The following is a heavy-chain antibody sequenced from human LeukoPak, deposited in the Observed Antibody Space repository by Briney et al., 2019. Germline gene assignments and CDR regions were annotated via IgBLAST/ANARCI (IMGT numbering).Heavy chain of an antibody. Sequence: ASVKVSCKASGYTFTSYYVHWVRQAPGQGLEWVGIINPSGGSSTYAQKFQGRVTMTRDTSTSTVYMELSSLRTEDTAVYYCARGSDSGDFDYWGQGTLVTVSS. J-gene: IGHJ4*02. V-gene: IGHV1-46*01. CDR1: GYTFTSYY. CDR3: ARGSDSGDFDY. D-gene: IGHD2-21*01. CDR2: INPSGGSS.